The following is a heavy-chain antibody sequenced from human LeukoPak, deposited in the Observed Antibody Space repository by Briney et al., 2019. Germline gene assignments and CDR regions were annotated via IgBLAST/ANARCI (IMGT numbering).Heavy chain of an antibody. V-gene: IGHV6-1*01. CDR3: ARTRLLDKDIVVVPAAIRGYGMDV. D-gene: IGHD2-2*02. Sequence: SQTLSLTCAISGDSVSSNSAAWNWIRQSPSRGLEWLGRTYYRSKWYNDYAVSVKSRITINPDTSKNQFSLQLNSVTPEDTAVYYCARTRLLDKDIVVVPAAIRGYGMDVWGQGTTVTVSS. J-gene: IGHJ6*02. CDR1: GDSVSSNSAA. CDR2: TYYRSKWYN.